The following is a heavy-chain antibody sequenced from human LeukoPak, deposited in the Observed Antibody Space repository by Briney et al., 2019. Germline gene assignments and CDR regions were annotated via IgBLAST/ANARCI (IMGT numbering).Heavy chain of an antibody. CDR1: GFTFSNYG. CDR2: ISFDGSQK. CDR3: ARGELPRFY. V-gene: IGHV3-30*02. Sequence: GGSLRLSCAASGFTFSNYGMHWVRQAPGKGLEWVALISFDGSQKYYADSVKGRFTISRDNSKSTVYLQMNSLRVEDAAVYYCARGELPRFYWGQGTLVTVSS. D-gene: IGHD1-26*01. J-gene: IGHJ4*02.